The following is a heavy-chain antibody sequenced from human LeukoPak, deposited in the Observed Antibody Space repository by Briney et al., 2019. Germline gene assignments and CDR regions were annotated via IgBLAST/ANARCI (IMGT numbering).Heavy chain of an antibody. CDR3: ARHRARSTTLRLYWFDP. CDR1: GGSFSGYY. Sequence: PSEPLSLPCTVCGGSFSGYYWRWTRDPPAKGLEWIGEINHSGGTKYNPSLKSRVTISVDTSKNQFSLKLSSVTAADTAVYYCARHRARSTTLRLYWFDPWGQGTLVTVSS. V-gene: IGHV4-34*01. CDR2: INHSGGT. D-gene: IGHD2-2*01. J-gene: IGHJ5*02.